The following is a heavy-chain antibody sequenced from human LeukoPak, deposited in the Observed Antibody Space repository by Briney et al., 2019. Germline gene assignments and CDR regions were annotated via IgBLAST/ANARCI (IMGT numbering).Heavy chain of an antibody. CDR3: ARAPTFSGWFDY. Sequence: GGSLRLSCAASGFTLSSYNMNWVRQATGKGLEWVSSISSSSSYIYYADSVKGRFTISRDNAKNSLYLQMNSLRVEDTAVYYCARAPTFSGWFDYWGQGTLVTVSS. CDR2: ISSSSSYI. V-gene: IGHV3-21*01. D-gene: IGHD6-19*01. J-gene: IGHJ4*02. CDR1: GFTLSSYN.